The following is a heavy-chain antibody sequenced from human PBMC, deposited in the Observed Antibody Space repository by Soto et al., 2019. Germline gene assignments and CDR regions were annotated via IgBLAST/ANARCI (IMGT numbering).Heavy chain of an antibody. J-gene: IGHJ5*02. CDR3: AKDGTARGPHPSDP. CDR1: GYRFTDYY. D-gene: IGHD3-10*01. Sequence: QVQLVQSGAEVKKPGASVKVSCKASGYRFTDYYMHWVRQAPGQGLEWMGWINPYSGVANYSRNFQGRVTMTSDTSITTAYMELSSLRSDDTAVYYCAKDGTARGPHPSDPWGQGTLGTVSS. CDR2: INPYSGVA. V-gene: IGHV1-2*02.